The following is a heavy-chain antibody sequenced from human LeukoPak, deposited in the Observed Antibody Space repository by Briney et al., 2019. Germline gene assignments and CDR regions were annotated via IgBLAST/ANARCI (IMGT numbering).Heavy chain of an antibody. V-gene: IGHV1-2*02. D-gene: IGHD1-26*01. CDR2: INPNSGGT. CDR1: GYTFTSYD. CDR3: ARGRVVGATSSLFNY. Sequence: ASVKVSCKASGYTFTSYDINWVRQATGQGLEWMGWINPNSGGTNYAQKFQGRVTMTRDASISTAYMELSSLRSDDTAVYYCARGRVVGATSSLFNYWGQGTLVTVSS. J-gene: IGHJ4*02.